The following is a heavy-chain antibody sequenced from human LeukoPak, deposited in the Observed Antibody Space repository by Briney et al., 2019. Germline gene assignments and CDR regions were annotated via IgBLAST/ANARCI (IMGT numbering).Heavy chain of an antibody. J-gene: IGHJ6*02. D-gene: IGHD3-3*01. V-gene: IGHV4-34*01. CDR1: GGSFSGYY. CDR2: INHSEST. CDR3: AREDRYYDFWSGTGYYGMDV. Sequence: PSETLSLTCAVYGGSFSGYYWSWIRQPPGKGLEWIGEINHSESTNYNPSLKSRVNISVDTSKNQFSLKLSSVTAADTAVYYCAREDRYYDFWSGTGYYGMDVWGQGTTVTVSS.